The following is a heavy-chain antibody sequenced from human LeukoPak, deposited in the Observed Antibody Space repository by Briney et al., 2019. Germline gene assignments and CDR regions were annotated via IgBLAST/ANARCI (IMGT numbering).Heavy chain of an antibody. CDR3: ARASYTVTTDYYGMDV. V-gene: IGHV4-59*01. Sequence: NPSETLSLTCTVSGGSISSYFWSWLRQPPGKGLEWIGYIYYSGSTNYNPSLKSRVTISVDTSKNQFSLKLSSVTAADTAVYYCARASYTVTTDYYGMDVWGQGTTVTVSS. J-gene: IGHJ6*02. CDR1: GGSISSYF. CDR2: IYYSGST. D-gene: IGHD4-17*01.